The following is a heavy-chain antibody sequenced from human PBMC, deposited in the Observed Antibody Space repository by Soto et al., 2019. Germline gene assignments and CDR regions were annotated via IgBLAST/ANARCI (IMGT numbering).Heavy chain of an antibody. Sequence: QVQLQQWGAGLLKPSETLSLTCAVYGGSFSGYYWSWIRQPPGKGLEWIGEINHSGSTNYKPSLKMRVTISVDTSKNQFSLKLSSVTAADTAVYYCARSNSHCSSTSCYSLGGWFDPWGQGTLVTVSS. D-gene: IGHD2-2*02. V-gene: IGHV4-34*01. J-gene: IGHJ5*02. CDR1: GGSFSGYY. CDR3: ARSNSHCSSTSCYSLGGWFDP. CDR2: INHSGST.